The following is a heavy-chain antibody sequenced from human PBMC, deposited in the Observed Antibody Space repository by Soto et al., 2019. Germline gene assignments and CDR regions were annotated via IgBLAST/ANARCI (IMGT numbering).Heavy chain of an antibody. CDR2: IIPILGIA. Sequence: SVKVSCKASGGTFSSYTISWVRQAPGQGLEWMGRIIPILGIANYAQKFQGRVTITADKSTSTAYMELSSLRSEDTAVYYCARDNVDTSMIRGEYYFHYYGMDVWGQ. CDR3: ARDNVDTSMIRGEYYFHYYGMDV. J-gene: IGHJ6*02. D-gene: IGHD5-18*01. CDR1: GGTFSSYT. V-gene: IGHV1-69*04.